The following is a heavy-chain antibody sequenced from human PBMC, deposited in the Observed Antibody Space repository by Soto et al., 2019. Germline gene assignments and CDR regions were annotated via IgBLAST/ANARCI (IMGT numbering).Heavy chain of an antibody. CDR2: IYYSGST. V-gene: IGHV4-59*01. CDR3: ARGEVATTQNLDYYYYYMDV. D-gene: IGHD5-12*01. Sequence: SETLSLTCTVSGGSISSYYWSWIRQPPGKGLEWIGYIYYSGSTNYNPSLKSRVTISVDTSKNQFSLKLSSVTAADTAVYYCARGEVATTQNLDYYYYYMDVWGKGTTVTVSS. CDR1: GGSISSYY. J-gene: IGHJ6*03.